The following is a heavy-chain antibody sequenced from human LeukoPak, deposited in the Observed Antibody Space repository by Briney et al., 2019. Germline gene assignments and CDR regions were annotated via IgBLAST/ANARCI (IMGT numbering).Heavy chain of an antibody. CDR1: GGSISSGDYY. CDR3: ARQVWDPHAFDI. Sequence: SETLSLTCTVSGGSISSGDYYWRWIRQPPGKGLEWIGYIYYSGSTYYNPSLKSRVTISVDTSKNQFSLRLSSVTAADTAVYYCARQVWDPHAFDIWGQGTLVTVSS. V-gene: IGHV4-30-4*01. J-gene: IGHJ3*02. CDR2: IYYSGST. D-gene: IGHD1-26*01.